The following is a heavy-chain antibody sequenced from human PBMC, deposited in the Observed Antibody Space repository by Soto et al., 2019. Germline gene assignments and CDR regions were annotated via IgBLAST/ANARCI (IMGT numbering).Heavy chain of an antibody. Sequence: QVQLQESGPGLVKPSETLSLTCTVSGGSISSYYWSWIRQPPGKGLEWIGYIYYSGSTNYNPSLKSRVTISVDTSKNQFSLKLSSVTAADTAVYYCASRYLGDYVRSDYYYGMDVWGQGTTVTVSS. D-gene: IGHD4-17*01. CDR2: IYYSGST. CDR3: ASRYLGDYVRSDYYYGMDV. V-gene: IGHV4-59*01. CDR1: GGSISSYY. J-gene: IGHJ6*02.